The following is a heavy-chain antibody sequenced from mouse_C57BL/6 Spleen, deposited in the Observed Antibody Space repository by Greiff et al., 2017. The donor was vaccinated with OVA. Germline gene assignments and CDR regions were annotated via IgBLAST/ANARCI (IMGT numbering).Heavy chain of an antibody. V-gene: IGHV1-26*01. D-gene: IGHD1-1*01. J-gene: IGHJ1*03. CDR1: GYTFTDYY. CDR2: INPNNGGT. Sequence: VQLQQSGPELVKPGASVKISCKASGYTFTDYYMNWVKQSHGKSLEWIGDINPNNGGTSYNQKFKGKATLTVDKSSSTAYMEHRSLTSEDSAVYYCARRIYYGSSYSWYFDVWGTGTTVTVSS. CDR3: ARRIYYGSSYSWYFDV.